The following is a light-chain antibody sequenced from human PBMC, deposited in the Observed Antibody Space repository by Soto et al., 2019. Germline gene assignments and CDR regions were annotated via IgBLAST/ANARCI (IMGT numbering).Light chain of an antibody. J-gene: IGKJ1*01. V-gene: IGKV3-20*01. CDR3: QQYNSYPWT. Sequence: IVLTQSPGTLSLSPGERTTLSCRASQSISRYLAWYQQKPGQGPRLLIYGASSRATGTPDRFSGSGSGTDFTLTINRLEPEDFALYYCQQYNSYPWTFGQGTKVDIK. CDR1: QSISRY. CDR2: GAS.